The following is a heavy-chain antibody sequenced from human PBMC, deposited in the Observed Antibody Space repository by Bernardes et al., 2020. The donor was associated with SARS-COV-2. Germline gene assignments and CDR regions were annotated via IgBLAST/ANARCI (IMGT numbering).Heavy chain of an antibody. V-gene: IGHV4-39*01. CDR2: IHYSGST. CDR1: GGSISSSSYY. CDR3: AKHSGSSGSLGDAFDI. J-gene: IGHJ3*02. Sequence: SETLSLTCTVSGGSISSSSYYWDWFRQPPGKGLEWVGTIHYSGSTYYNPSLKSRVTISIDTSKNQLSLKLSSLTAADTAVYYCAKHSGSSGSLGDAFDIWGQGTMVTVSS. D-gene: IGHD6-6*01.